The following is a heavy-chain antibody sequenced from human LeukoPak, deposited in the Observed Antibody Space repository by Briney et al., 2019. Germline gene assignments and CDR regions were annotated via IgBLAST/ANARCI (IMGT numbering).Heavy chain of an antibody. CDR1: GYTFTSYG. J-gene: IGHJ4*02. CDR2: ISGYNGNT. V-gene: IGHV1-18*01. Sequence: ASVKVSCKASGYTFTSYGIRWVRQAPGQGLEWMGWISGYNGNTNYAQKLQGRVTMTTDTSTSTAYMELRSLRSDDTALYHCARDTGSEVVGATLNYWGQGTLVTVSP. CDR3: ARDTGSEVVGATLNY. D-gene: IGHD2-15*01.